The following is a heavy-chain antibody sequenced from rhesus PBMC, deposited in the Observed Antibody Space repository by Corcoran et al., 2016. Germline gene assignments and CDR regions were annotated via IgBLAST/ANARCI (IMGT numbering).Heavy chain of an antibody. V-gene: IGHV4-93*01. CDR1: GGSISMRTW. J-gene: IGHJ4*01. CDR2: IYGWGGST. CDR3: ARGGIAAAGRFAY. Sequence: QVQLQESGPAVVKPSATLSLTCAVSGGSISMRTWWSWIRKPPGEGLEWVGGIYGWGGSTKYNPSLRSQVTISKDTSKNQISLKLSSVTAADTAMYYCARGGIAAAGRFAYWGQGVLVTVSS. D-gene: IGHD6-25*01.